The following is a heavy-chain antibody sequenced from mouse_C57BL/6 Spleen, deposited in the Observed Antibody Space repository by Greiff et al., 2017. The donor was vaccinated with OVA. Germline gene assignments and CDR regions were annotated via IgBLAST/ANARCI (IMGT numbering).Heavy chain of an antibody. CDR2: ISYSGST. D-gene: IGHD1-1*01. CDR3: AREVVAGNFDY. J-gene: IGHJ2*01. Sequence: DVQLQESGPGMVKPSQSLSLTCTVTGYSITSGYDWHWIRHFPGNKLEWMGYISYSGSTNYNPSLKSRISITHDTSKNHFFLKLNSVTTEDTATYYCAREVVAGNFDYWGQGTTLTVSS. V-gene: IGHV3-1*01. CDR1: GYSITSGYD.